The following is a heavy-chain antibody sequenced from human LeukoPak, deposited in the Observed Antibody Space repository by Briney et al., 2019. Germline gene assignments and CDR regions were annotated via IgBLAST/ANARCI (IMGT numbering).Heavy chain of an antibody. V-gene: IGHV4-39*07. D-gene: IGHD6-19*01. CDR1: GGSIGGSSSH. Sequence: PSETLSLTCTVSGGSIGGSSSHWAWIRQSPGKGLEWIGSRHYTGNTYYNPSLKSRVTMSVETSENQFSLRLRSVTAADTAVYYCAREIASIAVAGHFDYWGQGTLVTVSS. CDR2: RHYTGNT. CDR3: AREIASIAVAGHFDY. J-gene: IGHJ4*02.